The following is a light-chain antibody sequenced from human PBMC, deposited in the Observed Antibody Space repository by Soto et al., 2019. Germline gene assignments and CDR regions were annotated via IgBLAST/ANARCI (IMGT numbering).Light chain of an antibody. Sequence: GDTVTITCRANQSISEFLAWYQQKPGKAPKLLIYDAFGLEKGVPSRFGGSGSGTEFTLTINSLQPDDLGTYYCQQYNTYPWTFGQGTKVDFK. CDR1: QSISEF. CDR3: QQYNTYPWT. J-gene: IGKJ1*01. V-gene: IGKV1-5*01. CDR2: DAF.